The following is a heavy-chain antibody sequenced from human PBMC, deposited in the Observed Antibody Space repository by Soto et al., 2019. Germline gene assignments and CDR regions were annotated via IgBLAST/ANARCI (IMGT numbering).Heavy chain of an antibody. CDR1: GYTFTGYY. V-gene: IGHV1-2*02. CDR2: INPNSGET. Sequence: GASVKVSCKASGYTFTGYYMYWVRQEPGQGLELMGRINPNSGETNYAQKLQGRVTITADESTSTAYMELSSLRSEDTAVYYCARDIRDYAASDGFYYWGQGTLVTVSS. J-gene: IGHJ4*02. D-gene: IGHD2-15*01. CDR3: ARDIRDYAASDGFYY.